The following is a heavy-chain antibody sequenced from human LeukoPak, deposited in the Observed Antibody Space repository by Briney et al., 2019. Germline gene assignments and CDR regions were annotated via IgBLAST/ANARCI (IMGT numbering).Heavy chain of an antibody. J-gene: IGHJ4*02. V-gene: IGHV4-30-4*01. D-gene: IGHD3-3*01. CDR1: GGSISSGDYY. Sequence: SETLSLTCTVSGGSISSGDYYWSWIRQPPGQGLEWIGYIYYSGSTYYNPSLKSRVTISVDTSKNQFSLKLSSVTAADTAVYYCARSGRITIFGVVIGPFDYWGQGPLVTVSS. CDR2: IYYSGST. CDR3: ARSGRITIFGVVIGPFDY.